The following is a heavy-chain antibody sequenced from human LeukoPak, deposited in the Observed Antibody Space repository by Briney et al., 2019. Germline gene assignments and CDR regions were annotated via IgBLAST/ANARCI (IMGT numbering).Heavy chain of an antibody. CDR3: AIVKIELEPYYYYHMDV. Sequence: SETLSLTCTVSGGSISSSSYYWGWIRQPPGKGLEWIGSIYYSGSTYYNPSLKSRVTISVDTSKNQFSLKLSSVTAADTAVYYCAIVKIELEPYYYYHMDVWVKGTTVSVSS. CDR1: GGSISSSSYY. CDR2: IYYSGST. J-gene: IGHJ6*03. V-gene: IGHV4-39*07. D-gene: IGHD1-1*01.